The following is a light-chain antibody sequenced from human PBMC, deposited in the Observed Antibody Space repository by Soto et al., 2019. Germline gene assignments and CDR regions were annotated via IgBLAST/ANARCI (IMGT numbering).Light chain of an antibody. V-gene: IGKV4-1*01. J-gene: IGKJ1*01. CDR1: QTVLDSSNNKDY. CDR2: WAS. CDR3: QQYYTTPRK. Sequence: DIVMTQSADSLPMSLRERATISFKYSQTVLDSSNNKDYLTWYQQKPGQPPKLLIYWASTREFGVPDRFSGSGSGTDFTLTISSLQAEDVAVYYCQQYYTTPRKFGHGTKVDIK.